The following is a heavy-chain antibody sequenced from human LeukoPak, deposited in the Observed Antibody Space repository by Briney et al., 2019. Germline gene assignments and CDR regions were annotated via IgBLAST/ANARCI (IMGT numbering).Heavy chain of an antibody. CDR2: IKQDGSEK. Sequence: GGSLRLSCAASGFTFSSYWMSWVRQAPGKGLEWVANIKQDGSEKYYVDSVKGRFTISIDNAKNSLYLQMNSLRAEDTAVYYCARLRFLEWLRYYMDVWGKGTTVTVSS. CDR1: GFTFSSYW. CDR3: ARLRFLEWLRYYMDV. J-gene: IGHJ6*03. V-gene: IGHV3-7*01. D-gene: IGHD3-3*01.